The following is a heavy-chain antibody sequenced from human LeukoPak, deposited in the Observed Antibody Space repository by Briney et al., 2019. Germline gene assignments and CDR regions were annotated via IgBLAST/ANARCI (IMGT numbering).Heavy chain of an antibody. CDR3: ARARIAAAGTGGLLGY. D-gene: IGHD6-13*01. J-gene: IGHJ4*02. Sequence: SETLSLTCAVYSGSFSGYYWSWIRQPPGKGLEWIGEINHSGSTNYNPSLKSRVTISVDTSKNQFSLKLSSVTAADTAVYYCARARIAAAGTGGLLGYWGQGTLVTVSS. V-gene: IGHV4-34*01. CDR1: SGSFSGYY. CDR2: INHSGST.